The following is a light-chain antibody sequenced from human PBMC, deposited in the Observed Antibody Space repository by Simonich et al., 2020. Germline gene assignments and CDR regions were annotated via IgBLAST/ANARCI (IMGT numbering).Light chain of an antibody. J-gene: IGKJ1*01. CDR2: GAS. CDR1: QSGSRN. V-gene: IGKV3-15*01. Sequence: EIVMTKSPATLSVSPGERATLSCRASQSGSRNLAWYPQKPGQAPRLLIYGASTRATGITARFSGSGSGTEFTLTISSMQSEDFAVYYCQQYNNWPWTFGQGTKVEIK. CDR3: QQYNNWPWT.